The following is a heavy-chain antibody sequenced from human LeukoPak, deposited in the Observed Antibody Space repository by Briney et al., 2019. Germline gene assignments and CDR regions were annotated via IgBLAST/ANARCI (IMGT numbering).Heavy chain of an antibody. CDR2: ISSTSSTI. V-gene: IGHV3-48*01. CDR1: GFTFSSYS. J-gene: IGHJ4*02. D-gene: IGHD5-18*01. CDR3: ARVISYGSSLFDY. Sequence: GGSLRLSCAASGFTFSSYSMNWVRQAPGKGLEWVSYISSTSSTIYYADSVKGRSTISRDNAKNSLYLQMNSLRAEDTAVYYCARVISYGSSLFDYWGQGTLVTVSS.